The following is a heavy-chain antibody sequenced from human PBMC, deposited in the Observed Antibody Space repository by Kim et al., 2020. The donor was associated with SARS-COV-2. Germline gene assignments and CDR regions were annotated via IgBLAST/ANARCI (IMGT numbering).Heavy chain of an antibody. CDR1: GGSVSSGSYY. CDR2: IYYSGST. V-gene: IGHV4-61*01. D-gene: IGHD4-17*01. J-gene: IGHJ5*02. Sequence: SETLSLTCTVSGGSVSSGSYYWSWIRQPPGKGLEWIGYIYYSGSTNYNPSLKSRVTISVDTSKNQFSLKLSSVTAADTAVYYCAREGGDYGDYPWFDPWGQGTLVTVSS. CDR3: AREGGDYGDYPWFDP.